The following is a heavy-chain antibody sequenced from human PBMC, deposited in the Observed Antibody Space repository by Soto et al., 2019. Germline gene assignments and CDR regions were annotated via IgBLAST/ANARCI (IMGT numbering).Heavy chain of an antibody. J-gene: IGHJ3*02. D-gene: IGHD3-3*01. CDR2: IYSGGST. V-gene: IGHV3-66*01. Sequence: GGSLRLSCAASGFTVSSNYMSWVRQAPGKGLEWVSVIYSGGSTYYADSVKGRFTISRDNSKNTLYLQMNSLRAEDTAVYYCARDRNDFWSGYKIWGQGTMVTVSS. CDR3: ARDRNDFWSGYKI. CDR1: GFTVSSNY.